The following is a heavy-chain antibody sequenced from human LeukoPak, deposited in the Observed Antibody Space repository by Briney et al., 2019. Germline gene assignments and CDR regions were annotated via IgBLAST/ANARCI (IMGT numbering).Heavy chain of an antibody. V-gene: IGHV3-23*01. CDR3: AKDGGLWVSAHWGDS. CDR1: GFTFSSYT. J-gene: IGHJ4*02. CDR2: ITTSDGNT. D-gene: IGHD7-27*01. Sequence: GGSLRLSCAASGFTFSSYTMSWVRQAPGKGLEWVSTITTSDGNTYYADSVKGRFTVSRDNSKNTLFLQMNSLRAEDTAVYYCAKDGGLWVSAHWGDSWGRGTLVTVSS.